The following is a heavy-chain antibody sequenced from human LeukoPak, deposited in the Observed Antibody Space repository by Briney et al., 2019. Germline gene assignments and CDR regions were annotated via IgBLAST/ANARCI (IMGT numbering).Heavy chain of an antibody. CDR1: GFTFTNSW. V-gene: IGHV3-7*01. CDR2: IKQDGSTQ. Sequence: PGGSLRLSCAASGFTFTNSWMAWVRQAPGKGLKWVVNIKQDGSTQPYVDSLKGRFTISRDNPKNSLYLQMNSLRADDTAVYYCARDTDGSLDYWGQGILVTVAS. CDR3: ARDTDGSLDY. J-gene: IGHJ4*02. D-gene: IGHD1-26*01.